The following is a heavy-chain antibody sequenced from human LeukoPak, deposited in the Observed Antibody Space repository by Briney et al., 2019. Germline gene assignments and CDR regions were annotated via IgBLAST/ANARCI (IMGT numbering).Heavy chain of an antibody. CDR3: ARGFLWFGELFTFDP. CDR1: GYTFTSYG. D-gene: IGHD3-10*01. V-gene: IGHV1-18*01. Sequence: ASVKVSCKASGYTFTSYGISWVRQAPGQGLEWMGWISAYNGNTNYAQKLQGRVTMTTDTSTSTAYMELRSLRSDDTAVYYCARGFLWFGELFTFDPWGQGTLVTVSS. CDR2: ISAYNGNT. J-gene: IGHJ5*02.